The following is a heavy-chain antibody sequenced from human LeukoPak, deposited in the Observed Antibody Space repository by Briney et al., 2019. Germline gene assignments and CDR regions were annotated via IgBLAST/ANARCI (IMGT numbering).Heavy chain of an antibody. CDR3: ARGGDGHNFWFSAFHI. CDR2: IYSGGST. CDR1: GLTVSSNY. Sequence: GGSLRLSCAPSGLTVSSNYLTWVRQAPAKGLEWVSVIYSGGSTYYADSVKGRFTISRDNYKNTMYLQMNSLRVEDTAVYYCARGGDGHNFWFSAFHIWGQGTVVTVSS. J-gene: IGHJ3*02. V-gene: IGHV3-53*01. D-gene: IGHD5-24*01.